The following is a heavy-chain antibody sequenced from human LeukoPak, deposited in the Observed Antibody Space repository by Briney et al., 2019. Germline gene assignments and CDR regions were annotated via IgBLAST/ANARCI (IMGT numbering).Heavy chain of an antibody. CDR2: ISGSGGST. CDR1: GFTFSSHA. J-gene: IGHJ4*02. V-gene: IGHV3-23*01. D-gene: IGHD3-10*01. Sequence: GGSLRLSCAASGFTFSSHAMSWVRQAPGKGLEWVSAISGSGGSTYYADSVKGRFTISRDNSKNTLYLQMNSLRAEDTAVYYCAKRGRDGSGTPYYFDYWGQGTLVTVSS. CDR3: AKRGRDGSGTPYYFDY.